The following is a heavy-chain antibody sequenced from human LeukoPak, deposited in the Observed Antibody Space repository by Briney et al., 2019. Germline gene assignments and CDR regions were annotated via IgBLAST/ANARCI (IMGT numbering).Heavy chain of an antibody. CDR2: IKQDGSET. CDR3: TRDPRALDY. CDR1: RFTLSNYW. Sequence: PGGSLRLSCAASRFTLSNYWMSWVRQAPGKGPEWVANIKQDGSETYYVDSVKGRFTISRDNAKNSLSLQMNSLRAEDTAVYYCTRDPRALDYWGQGTLVTVSS. J-gene: IGHJ4*02. V-gene: IGHV3-7*01.